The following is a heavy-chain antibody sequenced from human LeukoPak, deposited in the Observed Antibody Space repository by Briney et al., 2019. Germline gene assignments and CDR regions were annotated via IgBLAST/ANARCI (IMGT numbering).Heavy chain of an antibody. D-gene: IGHD3-22*01. V-gene: IGHV3-23*01. CDR3: AKDFPTYYYDSSGYYYDYYFDY. CDR1: GFTFSSYA. CDR2: ISGSGGST. Sequence: GGSLRLSCAASGFTFSSYAMSWVRQAPGKGLEWVSAISGSGGSTYYADSVKGRFTISRDNSKNTLYLQMNSLRAEDTAVYYCAKDFPTYYYDSSGYYYDYYFDYWGQGTLVTVSS. J-gene: IGHJ4*02.